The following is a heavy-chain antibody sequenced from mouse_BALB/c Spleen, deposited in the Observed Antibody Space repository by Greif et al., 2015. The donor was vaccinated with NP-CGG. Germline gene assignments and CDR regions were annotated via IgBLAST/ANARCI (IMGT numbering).Heavy chain of an antibody. V-gene: IGHV1S81*02. J-gene: IGHJ4*01. Sequence: QVQLQQSGAELVKPGASVKLSCKASGYTFTSYWMHLVKQRPGQGLEWIGELNPSNDRTNYNEKFKRKATLTVDKSSSTAFMQLSSLTSEDSAVYYCAIYDGYYYYAMDYWGQGTSVSVAS. D-gene: IGHD2-3*01. CDR1: GYTFTSYW. CDR2: LNPSNDRT. CDR3: AIYDGYYYYAMDY.